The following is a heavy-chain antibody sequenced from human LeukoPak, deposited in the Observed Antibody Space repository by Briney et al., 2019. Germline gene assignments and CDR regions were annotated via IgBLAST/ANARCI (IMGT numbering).Heavy chain of an antibody. CDR1: GGSISSYY. Sequence: SETLSLTCTVSGGSISSYYWSWIRQPPGKGLEWIGYIYTSGSTNYTPSLKSRVTISVDTSKNQFSLKLSSVTAADTAVYYCARSPPYYYYMDVWGQGTTVTVSS. V-gene: IGHV4-4*09. J-gene: IGHJ6*03. CDR2: IYTSGST. CDR3: ARSPPYYYYMDV.